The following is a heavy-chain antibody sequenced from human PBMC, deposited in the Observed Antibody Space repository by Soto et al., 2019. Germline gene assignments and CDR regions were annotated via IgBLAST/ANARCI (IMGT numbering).Heavy chain of an antibody. CDR2: ISYDGSNK. CDR1: GFTFSSYG. Sequence: PGGSLRLSCAASGFTFSSYGMHWVRQVPGKGLEWVAVISYDGSNKYYADSVKGRFTISRDNSKNTLYLQMNSLRAEDTAVYYCAKGPGIAAADDYWGQGTLVTVSS. J-gene: IGHJ4*02. V-gene: IGHV3-30*18. D-gene: IGHD6-13*01. CDR3: AKGPGIAAADDY.